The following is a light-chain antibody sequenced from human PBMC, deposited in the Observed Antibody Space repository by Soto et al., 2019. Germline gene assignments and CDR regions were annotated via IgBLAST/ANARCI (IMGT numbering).Light chain of an antibody. J-gene: IGKJ4*01. Sequence: DIQLTQSPSSLSASVGARVTITCRASQTISTYLTWFQQKPGNAPKVLIYGASTLQSGVPSRFSGSGSGAELTRPITGLQPEDFATYYCQQSFRPHLSCGGATLVEIK. CDR3: QQSFRPHLS. CDR1: QTISTY. CDR2: GAS. V-gene: IGKV1-39*01.